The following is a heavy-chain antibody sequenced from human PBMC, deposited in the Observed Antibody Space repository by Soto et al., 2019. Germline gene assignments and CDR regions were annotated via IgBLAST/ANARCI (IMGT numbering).Heavy chain of an antibody. J-gene: IGHJ4*02. CDR3: ARGGGVYYFDY. CDR2: MYYSGST. CDR1: GGSISSSNYF. Sequence: SETLSLTCTVSGGSISSSNYFWGWIRQPPGKGLEWIGSMYYSGSTYYNPSLKSRVTISVDTSKNQFSLKLSSVTAADTAVYYCARGGGVYYFDYWGQGTLVTVSS. V-gene: IGHV4-39*07. D-gene: IGHD2-8*02.